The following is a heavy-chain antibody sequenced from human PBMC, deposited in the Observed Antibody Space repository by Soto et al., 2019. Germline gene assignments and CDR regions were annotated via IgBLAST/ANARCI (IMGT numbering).Heavy chain of an antibody. Sequence: QVQLVESGGGVVQPGRSLRLSCAASGFTFSSYAMHWVRQAPGKGLEWVAVISYDGSNKYYADSVKGRFTISRDNSKNTLYLQMNSLRAEDTAVYYCARVLGDTAMVPDYWGQGTLVTVSS. CDR2: ISYDGSNK. J-gene: IGHJ4*02. CDR3: ARVLGDTAMVPDY. V-gene: IGHV3-30-3*01. CDR1: GFTFSSYA. D-gene: IGHD5-18*01.